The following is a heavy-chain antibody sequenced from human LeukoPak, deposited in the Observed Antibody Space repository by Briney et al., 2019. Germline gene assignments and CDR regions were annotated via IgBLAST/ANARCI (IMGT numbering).Heavy chain of an antibody. CDR1: GYTFTSYG. Sequence: ASVKVSCKASGYTFTSYGISWVRQAPGQGLEWMRWISAYNGNTNYAQKLQGRVTMTTDTSTSTAYMELRSLRSDDTAVYYCARDHKVYYDYVWGSYRLDYWGQGTLVTVSS. CDR2: ISAYNGNT. V-gene: IGHV1-18*04. J-gene: IGHJ4*02. D-gene: IGHD3-16*02. CDR3: ARDHKVYYDYVWGSYRLDY.